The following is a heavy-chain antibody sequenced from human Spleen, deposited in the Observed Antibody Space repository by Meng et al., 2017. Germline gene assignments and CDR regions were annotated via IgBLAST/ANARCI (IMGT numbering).Heavy chain of an antibody. J-gene: IGHJ4*02. CDR2: IYWDNDR. CDR3: AHSHYADYEFDF. Sequence: SGPTLVKPTQTLTLTCSFSGFSLTSSGVGVGWIRQPPGKALEWLAVIYWDNDRRYRPSLRSRLTITKDTSKNQVVLTMANVDPVDTATYYCAHSHYADYEFDFWGQGTLVTVSS. CDR1: GFSLTSSGVG. D-gene: IGHD4-17*01. V-gene: IGHV2-5*02.